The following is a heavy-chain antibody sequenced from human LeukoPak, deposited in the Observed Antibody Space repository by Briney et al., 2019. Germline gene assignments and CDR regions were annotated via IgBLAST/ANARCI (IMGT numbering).Heavy chain of an antibody. CDR2: IYPGDSDA. J-gene: IGHJ5*02. V-gene: IGHV5-51*01. CDR1: GYSFTIYW. CDR3: ARLPDGSRYNRFDP. Sequence: GGSLKISGQGSGYSFTIYWIGWVRQMPGKGLGWMGIIYPGDSDARYSPSFQGQVTISADKSISTAYLQWSSLKASDTAMYYCARLPDGSRYNRFDPWGQGTLVTVSS. D-gene: IGHD5-24*01.